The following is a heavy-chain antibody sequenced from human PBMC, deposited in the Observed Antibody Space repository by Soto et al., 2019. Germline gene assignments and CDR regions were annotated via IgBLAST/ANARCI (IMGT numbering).Heavy chain of an antibody. J-gene: IGHJ6*02. CDR2: INHSGST. D-gene: IGHD3-10*01. Sequence: SETLSLICAVYGGSFSGYYWSWIRQPPGKGLEWIGEINHSGSTNYNPSLKSRVTISVDTSKNQFSLKLSSVTAADTAVYYCAGDYYGSGSPRPYGMDVWGQGTTVTVSS. V-gene: IGHV4-34*01. CDR1: GGSFSGYY. CDR3: AGDYYGSGSPRPYGMDV.